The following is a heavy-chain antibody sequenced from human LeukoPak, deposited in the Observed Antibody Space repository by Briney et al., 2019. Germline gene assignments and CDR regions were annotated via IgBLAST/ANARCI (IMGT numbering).Heavy chain of an antibody. J-gene: IGHJ3*02. D-gene: IGHD4-11*01. V-gene: IGHV3-7*01. CDR1: GFTFNSYW. CDR3: ARGPGDYDASDI. Sequence: GGSLRLSCEASGFTFNSYWMSWVRQAPGKGPEWVAHIKENGNEQYYADSVKGRFTISRDNVKQSLCLQMNSLRVEDTAVYYCARGPGDYDASDIWGQGTMVTVSS. CDR2: IKENGNEQ.